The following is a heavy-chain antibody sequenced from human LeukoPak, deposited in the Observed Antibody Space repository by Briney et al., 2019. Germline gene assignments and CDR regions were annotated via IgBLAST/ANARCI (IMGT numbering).Heavy chain of an antibody. J-gene: IGHJ4*02. CDR1: GGSNSSGGYY. CDR3: ARAQVIAARPYYFDY. D-gene: IGHD6-6*01. CDR2: IYHSGST. V-gene: IGHV4-30-2*01. Sequence: SQTLSLTCTVSGGSNSSGGYYWSWIRQPPGKGLEWIGYIYHSGSTYYNPSLKSRVTISVDRSKNQFSLKLSSVTAADTAVYYCARAQVIAARPYYFDYWGQGTLVTVSS.